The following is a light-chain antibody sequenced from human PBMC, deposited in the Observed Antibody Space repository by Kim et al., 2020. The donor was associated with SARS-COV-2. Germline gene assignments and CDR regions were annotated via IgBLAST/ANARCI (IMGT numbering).Light chain of an antibody. Sequence: SASVGDRVTITCRASQSVNSWLAWYQQKPGKAPKVLIYKTSTLESGVPSRFSGSGSGTEFTLTINCLQPDDFATYYCQQYNTYSYTFGQGTKLEI. CDR2: KTS. J-gene: IGKJ2*01. CDR3: QQYNTYSYT. V-gene: IGKV1-5*03. CDR1: QSVNSW.